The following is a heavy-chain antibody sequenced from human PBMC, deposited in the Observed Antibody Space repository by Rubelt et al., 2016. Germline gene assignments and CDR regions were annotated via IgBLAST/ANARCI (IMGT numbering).Heavy chain of an antibody. Sequence: QEQLQQWGAELLKPSETLSLTCAVYVDSFSGYYWTWIRQSPGRGLEWIGEINHSGHANYNPSLKSRVTVSVDTSKNQFPRNRSSVHAADTAVYYCASNTKYSNWHGMNAWGQGTTVIDSS. J-gene: IGHJ6*02. D-gene: IGHD6-6*01. CDR3: ASNTKYSNWHGMNA. CDR2: INHSGHA. V-gene: IGHV4-34*01. CDR1: VDSFSGYY.